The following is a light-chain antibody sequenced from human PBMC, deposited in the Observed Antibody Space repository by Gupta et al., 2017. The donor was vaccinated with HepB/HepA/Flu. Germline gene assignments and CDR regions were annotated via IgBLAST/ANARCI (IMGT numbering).Light chain of an antibody. CDR1: QSISSY. CDR3: QQSNSTPLT. CDR2: AAS. V-gene: IGKV1-39*01. Sequence: DIQMTQSPSSLSASVGDRVTITCRASQSISSYLYWYQQKPGKAPKLLIYAASSLQSGVPSRFSGSGSGTDFTLTISSLQPEDFATYYCQQSNSTPLTFGQGTKVEIK. J-gene: IGKJ1*01.